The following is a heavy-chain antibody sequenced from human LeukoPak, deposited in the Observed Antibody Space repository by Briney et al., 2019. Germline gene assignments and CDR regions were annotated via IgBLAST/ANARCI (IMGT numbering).Heavy chain of an antibody. Sequence: ASVKVSCKASGYTFTDYYVHWVRQAPGQGLEWMGWINPKTGGTKYAQKFQDRVTMTRDMSITTAYMDLSRLISDDTAVYYCARSRDHDFWSGSTDGYFDFWGQGTLVTVSS. CDR1: GYTFTDYY. J-gene: IGHJ4*02. CDR2: INPKTGGT. D-gene: IGHD3-3*01. V-gene: IGHV1-2*02. CDR3: ARSRDHDFWSGSTDGYFDF.